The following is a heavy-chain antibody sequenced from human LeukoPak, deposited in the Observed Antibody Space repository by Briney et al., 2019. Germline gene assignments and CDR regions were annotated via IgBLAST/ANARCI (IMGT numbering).Heavy chain of an antibody. J-gene: IGHJ4*02. CDR3: ASLRGFSYGFDY. D-gene: IGHD5-18*01. Sequence: SETLSLTCTVSGGSISSYYWSWIRQPPGKGLEWIGYIYYSGSTNYNPSLKSRVTISVDTSKSQFSLKLTSVTAADTAVYYCASLRGFSYGFDYWGQGTLVTVSS. CDR1: GGSISSYY. V-gene: IGHV4-59*01. CDR2: IYYSGST.